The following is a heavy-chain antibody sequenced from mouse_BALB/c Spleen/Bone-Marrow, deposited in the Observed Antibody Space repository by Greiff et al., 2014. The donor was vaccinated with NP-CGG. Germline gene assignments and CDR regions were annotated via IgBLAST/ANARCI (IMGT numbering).Heavy chain of an antibody. CDR1: GFTFSSFG. D-gene: IGHD2-1*01. J-gene: IGHJ4*01. Sequence: DVKLVESGGGLVQPGGSRKLSCAASGFTFSSFGMHWVRQAPEKGLEWVAYISRGSSTIYYADTVKGRFTISRDNPKNTLFLQMTSLRSEDTAMYYCARYGNYFYAMDYWGQGTSVTVSS. CDR2: ISRGSSTI. V-gene: IGHV5-17*02. CDR3: ARYGNYFYAMDY.